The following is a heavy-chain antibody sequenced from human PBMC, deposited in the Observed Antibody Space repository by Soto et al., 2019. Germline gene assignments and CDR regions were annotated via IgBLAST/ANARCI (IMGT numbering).Heavy chain of an antibody. CDR1: GFTFSSYG. CDR2: ISYDGSNK. CDR3: AKDNGWELLWRYFDY. Sequence: QVQLVESGGGVVQPGRSLRLSCAASGFTFSSYGMHWVRQAPGKGLEWVAVISYDGSNKYYADSVKGRFTISRDNSKNTLYLQMNSLRAEDTAVYYCAKDNGWELLWRYFDYWGQGTLVTVSS. J-gene: IGHJ4*02. D-gene: IGHD1-26*01. V-gene: IGHV3-30*18.